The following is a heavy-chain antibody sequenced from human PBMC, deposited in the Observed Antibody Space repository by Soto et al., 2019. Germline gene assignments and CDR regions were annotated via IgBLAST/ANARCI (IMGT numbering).Heavy chain of an antibody. D-gene: IGHD3-10*01. J-gene: IGHJ5*02. CDR1: GFTVSSNY. CDR3: ARDLAGAPRS. CDR2: IYSSGST. V-gene: IGHV3-53*01. Sequence: EVQLVESGGGLIQPGGSLRLSCAASGFTVSSNYMSWVRQGPGKGLEWVSIIYSSGSTYYADSVKGRFTISRDNSKNTLYLQMNSLRAEDTAVYYCARDLAGAPRSWGQGTLVTVSS.